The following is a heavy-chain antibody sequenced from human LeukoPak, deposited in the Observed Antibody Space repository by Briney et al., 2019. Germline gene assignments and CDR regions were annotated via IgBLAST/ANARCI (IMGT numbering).Heavy chain of an antibody. D-gene: IGHD1-26*01. J-gene: IGHJ1*01. CDR1: GFTFSRYE. V-gene: IGHV3-48*03. CDR2: ISSSAGSI. Sequence: GGSLRLSCAASGFTFSRYEMNWVRQAPGKGLEWVSYISSSAGSIHYADSVKGRFTISRDNAKNALYLQMNSLRAEDTAVYYCARTSSGTYLHWGQGNLVIVSS. CDR3: ARTSSGTYLH.